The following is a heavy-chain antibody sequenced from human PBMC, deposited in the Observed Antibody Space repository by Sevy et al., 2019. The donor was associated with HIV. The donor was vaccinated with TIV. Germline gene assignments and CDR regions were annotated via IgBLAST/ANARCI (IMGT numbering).Heavy chain of an antibody. CDR3: ARSKSSSTTFDY. CDR2: IYYSGST. Sequence: SETLSLTCTVSGGSISTGGYYWSWIRQHPGKGLEWIGYIYYSGSTYYNPSLKSRVTISVDTSKNHFSLKLNSVTDADTAVYSCARSKSSSTTFDYWGQGTLVTVSS. J-gene: IGHJ4*02. CDR1: GGSISTGGYY. V-gene: IGHV4-31*03. D-gene: IGHD6-6*01.